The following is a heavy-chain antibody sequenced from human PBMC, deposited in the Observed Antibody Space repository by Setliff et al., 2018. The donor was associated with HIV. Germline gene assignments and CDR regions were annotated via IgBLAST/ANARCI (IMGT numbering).Heavy chain of an antibody. V-gene: IGHV1-3*01. CDR2: INAGNGNT. CDR3: ARDSFYLYYYYMDV. Sequence: ASVKVSCKASGYSFTAYYIHWVRQAPGQGLEWMGWINAGNGNTKYSQKFQGRVTITRDTSASTAYMELSSLRSEDTAVYYCARDSFYLYYYYMDVWGKGTTVTVSS. J-gene: IGHJ6*03. D-gene: IGHD3-10*01. CDR1: GYSFTAYY.